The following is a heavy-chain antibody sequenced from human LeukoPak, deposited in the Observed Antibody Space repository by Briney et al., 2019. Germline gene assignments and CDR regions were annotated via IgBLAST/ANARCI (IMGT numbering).Heavy chain of an antibody. J-gene: IGHJ6*03. CDR1: GGSISSYY. Sequence: SETLSLTCTVSGGSISSYYWSWIRQPPGKGLEWIGYIYYSGSTNYNPSPKGRVTISVDTSKNQFSLKLSSVTAADTAVYYCARAGWYQLLYYMDVWGKGTTVTVSS. CDR3: ARAGWYQLLYYMDV. CDR2: IYYSGST. V-gene: IGHV4-59*01. D-gene: IGHD2-2*01.